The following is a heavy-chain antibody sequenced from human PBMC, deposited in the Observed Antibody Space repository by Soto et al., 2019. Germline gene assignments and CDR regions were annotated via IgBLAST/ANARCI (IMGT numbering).Heavy chain of an antibody. V-gene: IGHV1-18*01. CDR1: GYTFTSYG. Sequence: ASVKVSCKASGYTFTSYGISWVRQAPGQGLEWMGWISAYNGNTNYAQKLQGRVTMTTDTSTSTAYMELRSLRSDDTAVYYCARESIVATAEYYFDYWGQGTLVTVSS. J-gene: IGHJ4*02. D-gene: IGHD5-12*01. CDR3: ARESIVATAEYYFDY. CDR2: ISAYNGNT.